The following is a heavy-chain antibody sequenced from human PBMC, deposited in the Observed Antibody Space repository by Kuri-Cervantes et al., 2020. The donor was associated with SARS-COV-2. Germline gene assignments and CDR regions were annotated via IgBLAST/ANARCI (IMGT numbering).Heavy chain of an antibody. CDR3: ARRGYGSGWYEGDLDY. D-gene: IGHD6-19*01. V-gene: IGHV5-10-1*01. CDR2: IDPTDSYT. J-gene: IGHJ4*02. CDR1: GYSFTSYW. Sequence: KVSCKGSGYSFTSYWISWVRQMPGKGLEWMGWIDPTDSYTNYSPSFQGHVTISADESISTAYLQWSSLKASDAAMYYCARRGYGSGWYEGDLDYWGQGTLVTVSS.